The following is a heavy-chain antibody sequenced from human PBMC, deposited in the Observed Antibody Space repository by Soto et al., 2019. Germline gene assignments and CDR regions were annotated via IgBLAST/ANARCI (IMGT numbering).Heavy chain of an antibody. CDR1: GYSFTSYW. CDR2: IYPGDSDT. J-gene: IGHJ6*02. CDR3: ARRESRYCSGGSCYSVYYYGMDV. D-gene: IGHD2-15*01. V-gene: IGHV5-51*01. Sequence: SLNISCTGSGYSFTSYWIGWVRQMPGKGLEWMGIIYPGDSDTRYSPSFQGQVTISADKSISTAYLQWSSLKASDTAMYYCARRESRYCSGGSCYSVYYYGMDVWGQGTTVNVSS.